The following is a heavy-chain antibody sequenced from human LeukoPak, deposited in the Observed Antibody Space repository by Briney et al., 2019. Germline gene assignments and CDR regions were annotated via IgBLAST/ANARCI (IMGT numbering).Heavy chain of an antibody. D-gene: IGHD3-16*01. V-gene: IGHV1-2*02. J-gene: IGHJ3*02. CDR3: ARVMGLRLGERDAFDI. Sequence: ASVKVSCKASGYTFTGYYMHWVRQAHGQGLEWMRWINPNSGGTNYAQKFQGRVTMTRDTSISTAYMELSRLRSDDTAVYYCARVMGLRLGERDAFDIWGQGTMVTVSS. CDR2: INPNSGGT. CDR1: GYTFTGYY.